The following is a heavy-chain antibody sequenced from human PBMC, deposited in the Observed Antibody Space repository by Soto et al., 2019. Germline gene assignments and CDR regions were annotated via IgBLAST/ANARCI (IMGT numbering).Heavy chain of an antibody. CDR1: GGSISSGDYY. CDR2: IYYSGST. J-gene: IGHJ5*02. CDR3: VRVGLVYGDFWSGYYYGGSANWFDP. D-gene: IGHD3-3*01. Sequence: QVQLQESGPGLVKPSQTLSLTCTVSGGSISSGDYYWSWIRQPPGKGLEWIGYIYYSGSTYYNPSLKSRVTISVDTYKNQFSLKLSYMTAADTAVYYCVRVGLVYGDFWSGYYYGGSANWFDPWGQGTLVTVSS. V-gene: IGHV4-30-4*01.